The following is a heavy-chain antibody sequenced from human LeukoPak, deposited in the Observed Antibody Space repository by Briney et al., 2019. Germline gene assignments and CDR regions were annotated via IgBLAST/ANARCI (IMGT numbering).Heavy chain of an antibody. D-gene: IGHD1-1*01. CDR1: GFTFSSYA. Sequence: GGSLRLSCAASGFTFSSYAMHWVRQAPGKGLEWVAVISYDGSNKYYADSVKGRFTISRDNSKSTLYLQMNSLRAEDTAVYYCARGYNWVPTLWGQGTLVTVSS. J-gene: IGHJ4*02. CDR3: ARGYNWVPTL. V-gene: IGHV3-30-3*01. CDR2: ISYDGSNK.